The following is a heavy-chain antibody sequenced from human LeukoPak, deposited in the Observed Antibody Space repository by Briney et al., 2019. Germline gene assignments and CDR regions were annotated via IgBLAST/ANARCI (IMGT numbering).Heavy chain of an antibody. J-gene: IGHJ4*02. CDR3: ATDEAATGRLDY. V-gene: IGHV3-74*01. D-gene: IGHD1-1*01. CDR1: GFNLRNYW. Sequence: GGSLRLSCAASGFNLRNYWMHWVRQAPGKGLVWVSRINSDGSRTSYADSVKGRFTISRDNAENTLYLQINSLRAEDTAVYYCATDEAATGRLDYWGQGTLVTDSS. CDR2: INSDGSRT.